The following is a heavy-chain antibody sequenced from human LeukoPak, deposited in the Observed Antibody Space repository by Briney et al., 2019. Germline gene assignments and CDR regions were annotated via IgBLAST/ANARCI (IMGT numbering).Heavy chain of an antibody. CDR2: IYYSGST. Sequence: PSETLSLTCTVSGDSISSSSSYWGWIRQSPGKGLEWIESIYYSGSTYYNTSLKSRVTISVDTSKNQFSLKLNSVTAADTAVYYCARGDRGYSYGPYYYYYMDVWGKGTTVTISS. CDR3: ARGDRGYSYGPYYYYYMDV. V-gene: IGHV4-39*01. D-gene: IGHD5-18*01. CDR1: GDSISSSSSY. J-gene: IGHJ6*03.